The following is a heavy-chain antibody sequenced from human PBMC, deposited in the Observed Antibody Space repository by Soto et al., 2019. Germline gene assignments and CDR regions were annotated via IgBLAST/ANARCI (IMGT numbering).Heavy chain of an antibody. Sequence: EVLLVESGGGLIQPGGSLRLSCAASGFTVSSNYMSWVRQAPGKGLEWFSVIYRGGSTYYADSVKGRFTISRNNSKNTLYLQMNSLRAEDTTVYYCARDRVESGYPEYFQHWGQGTLVNVSS. D-gene: IGHD3-22*01. CDR2: IYRGGST. V-gene: IGHV3-53*01. J-gene: IGHJ1*01. CDR1: GFTVSSNY. CDR3: ARDRVESGYPEYFQH.